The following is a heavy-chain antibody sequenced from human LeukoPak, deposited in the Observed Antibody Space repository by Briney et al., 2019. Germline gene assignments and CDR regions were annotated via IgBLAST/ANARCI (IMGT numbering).Heavy chain of an antibody. J-gene: IGHJ3*02. V-gene: IGHV4-59*01. D-gene: IGHD5-12*01. CDR3: ARGSDYEKGDAFDI. Sequence: SETLSLTCTVSGGSISSYYWSWIRQPPGKGLEWIGYIYYSGSTNYSPSLKSRVTISVDTSKNQFSLKLSSVTAADTAVYYCARGSDYEKGDAFDIWGQGTMVTVSS. CDR1: GGSISSYY. CDR2: IYYSGST.